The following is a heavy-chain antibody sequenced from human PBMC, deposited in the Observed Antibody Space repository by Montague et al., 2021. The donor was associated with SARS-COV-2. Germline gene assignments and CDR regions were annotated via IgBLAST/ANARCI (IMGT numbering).Heavy chain of an antibody. CDR1: GFSFSTSW. Sequence: SLRLSCAASGFSFSTSWMTWVRQAPGKGLEWVANINQDGSEKFYMDSVKGRFTVSRDKAKNSLYLQMNSLRAGDTALYYCAKGRGLDCWGQGTLVTVSS. CDR2: INQDGSEK. J-gene: IGHJ4*02. CDR3: AKGRGLDC. V-gene: IGHV3-7*01. D-gene: IGHD1-26*01.